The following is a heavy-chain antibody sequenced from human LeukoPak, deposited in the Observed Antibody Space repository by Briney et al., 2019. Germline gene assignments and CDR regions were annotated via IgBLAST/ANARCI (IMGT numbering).Heavy chain of an antibody. D-gene: IGHD6-6*01. J-gene: IGHJ6*03. V-gene: IGHV4-4*07. CDR3: ARLQQLVENYYYYYYMDV. CDR2: IYTSGST. CDR1: GGSFDSKY. Sequence: SETLSLTCSVSGGSFDSKYWSWIQQPPGKGLEWIGRIYTSGSTNYNPSLKSRVTMSVDTSKNQFSLKLSSVTAADTAVYYCARLQQLVENYYYYYYMDVWGKGTTVTVSS.